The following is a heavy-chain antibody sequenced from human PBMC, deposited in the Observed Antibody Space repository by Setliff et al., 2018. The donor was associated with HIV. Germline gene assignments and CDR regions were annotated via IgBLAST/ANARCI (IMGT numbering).Heavy chain of an antibody. Sequence: GGSLRLSCAASGFTFSSYAMSWVRQAPGKGLEWVSGISGSGGSTYYADSVKGRFTISRDNSKNTLYLQMNSLRAEDTAVYYCARNSQKGIQPLLLASWGPGTLVTVSS. CDR1: GFTFSSYA. CDR2: ISGSGGST. J-gene: IGHJ4*02. V-gene: IGHV3-23*01. D-gene: IGHD1-1*01. CDR3: ARNSQKGIQPLLLAS.